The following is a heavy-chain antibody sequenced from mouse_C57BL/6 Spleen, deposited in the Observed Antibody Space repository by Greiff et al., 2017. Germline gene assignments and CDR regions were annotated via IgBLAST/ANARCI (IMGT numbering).Heavy chain of an antibody. V-gene: IGHV1-7*01. J-gene: IGHJ1*03. Sequence: QVQLQQPGAELAKPGASVKLSCKASGYTFTSYWMHWVKQRPGQGLEWIGYINPSSGYTKYNQKFKDKATLTADKSSSTACMQLSSLTYEDSAVYCCARSPITTVVGSSWYFGVWGTGTTVTVSS. CDR3: ARSPITTVVGSSWYFGV. D-gene: IGHD1-1*01. CDR1: GYTFTSYW. CDR2: INPSSGYT.